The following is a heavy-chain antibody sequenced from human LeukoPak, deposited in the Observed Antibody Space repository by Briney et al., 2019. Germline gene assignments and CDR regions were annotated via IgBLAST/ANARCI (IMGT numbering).Heavy chain of an antibody. CDR3: AKGSAAAAILFDL. CDR1: GFTFSHHA. V-gene: IGHV3-23*01. J-gene: IGHJ4*02. D-gene: IGHD6-13*01. Sequence: PGGSLRLSCAASGFTFSHHAMSWVRQTPGKGLEWVSTISGSGDSTYYADSVKGRFTISRDNSKSTLFVQMNDLRAEDTAVYYCAKGSAAAAILFDLWGRGVLVTVSP. CDR2: ISGSGDST.